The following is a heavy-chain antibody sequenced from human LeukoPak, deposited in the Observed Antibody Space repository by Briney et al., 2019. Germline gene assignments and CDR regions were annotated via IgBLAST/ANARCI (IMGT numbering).Heavy chain of an antibody. Sequence: GGSLRLSCAASGFTVSRNYMSWVRQAPGKGMGWVSVIYSGGSTYYADSVKRRFTVSKDNSKNALCLQMNSLRVEDTAVYYCARGGAAAAKVFDYWGQGTLVTVSS. J-gene: IGHJ4*02. V-gene: IGHV3-53*01. CDR2: IYSGGST. D-gene: IGHD6-13*01. CDR3: ARGGAAAAKVFDY. CDR1: GFTVSRNY.